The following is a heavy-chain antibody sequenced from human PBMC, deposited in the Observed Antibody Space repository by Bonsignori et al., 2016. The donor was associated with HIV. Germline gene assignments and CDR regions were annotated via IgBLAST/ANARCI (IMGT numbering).Heavy chain of an antibody. CDR2: IFWHSGST. Sequence: SLKISCAASGFTFNDHAMHWVRQGPGKGLEWVSGIFWHSGSTGYADSVKGRFTISRDKAKNSLYLEMNSLRVEDTALYYCVKDITPGGADVWGKGTTVTVSS. J-gene: IGHJ6*04. V-gene: IGHV3-9*01. CDR1: GFTFNDHA. CDR3: VKDITPGGADV. D-gene: IGHD2-2*01.